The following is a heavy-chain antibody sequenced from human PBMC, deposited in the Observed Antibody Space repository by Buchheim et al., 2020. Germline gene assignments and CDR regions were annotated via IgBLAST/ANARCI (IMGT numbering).Heavy chain of an antibody. D-gene: IGHD2-15*01. CDR2: IILIFGPA. J-gene: IGHJ4*02. CDR1: GGTFSSYA. CDR3: ARGHGYCSGGSCYSVFDS. Sequence: QVQLVQSGAEVKKPGSSVKVSCKASGGTFSSYAINWVRQAPGQGLEWMGGIILIFGPANYAQKFQGRVTITADESTRTAYMELSSLRSEDTAVYYCARGHGYCSGGSCYSVFDSWGQGTL. V-gene: IGHV1-69*01.